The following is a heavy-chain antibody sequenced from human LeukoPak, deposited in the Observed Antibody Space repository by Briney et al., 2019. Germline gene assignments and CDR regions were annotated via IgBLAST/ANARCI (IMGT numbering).Heavy chain of an antibody. CDR1: GGPISSGDYY. D-gene: IGHD3-10*01. V-gene: IGHV4-30-4*01. J-gene: IGHJ3*02. Sequence: SETLSLTCTVSGGPISSGDYYWSWIRQPPGKGLEWIGYIYYSGSTYYNPSLKSRVTISVDTSKNQFSLKLSSVTAADTAGYYCARAVYMVRGVASNAFDIWGQGTMVTVSS. CDR2: IYYSGST. CDR3: ARAVYMVRGVASNAFDI.